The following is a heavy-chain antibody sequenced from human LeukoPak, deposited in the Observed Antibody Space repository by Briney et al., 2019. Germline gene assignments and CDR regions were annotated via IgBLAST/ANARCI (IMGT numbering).Heavy chain of an antibody. J-gene: IGHJ4*02. V-gene: IGHV4-34*01. CDR3: AGGVTIVRGTSKHFDY. CDR1: GGSFSGYY. Sequence: PSETLSLTCAVYGGSFSGYYWSWIRQPPGEGLEWMANIDNSGSTYYNPSLKSQVTISVDTSKNQFSLNLSSVTAADTAVYYCAGGVTIVRGTSKHFDYWGQGTLVTVSS. CDR2: IDNSGST. D-gene: IGHD3-10*01.